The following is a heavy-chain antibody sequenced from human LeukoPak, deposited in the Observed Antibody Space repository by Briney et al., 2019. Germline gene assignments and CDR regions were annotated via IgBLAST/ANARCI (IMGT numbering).Heavy chain of an antibody. J-gene: IGHJ6*02. CDR3: AKGPYGLGIYYGMDV. CDR2: IGGDGTT. V-gene: IGHV3-23*01. D-gene: IGHD3-10*01. Sequence: GGSLRLSCAASGFTFSYYTMIWVRQAPGKGLQWLSVIGGDGTTYYADSVKGRFTVSRDNSENTLYLQMNSLRAEDTAVYYCAKGPYGLGIYYGMDVWGQGTTVTV. CDR1: GFTFSYYT.